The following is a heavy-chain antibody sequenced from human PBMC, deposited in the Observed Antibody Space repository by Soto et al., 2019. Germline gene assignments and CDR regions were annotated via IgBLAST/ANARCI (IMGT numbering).Heavy chain of an antibody. D-gene: IGHD2-15*01. J-gene: IGHJ4*02. CDR2: VSASGRNT. V-gene: IGHV3-23*04. CDR3: AKERPRMISGYLVDC. CDR1: GFTFSTYA. Sequence: EVQLVESGGKVVQPGGSLRLSCAASGFTFSTYAMAWVRQAPGKGLEWVSGVSASGRNTDYADPVKGRFNISRDNSKNTVSLHMHIPRAEDAALYSCAKERPRMISGYLVDCWGQGTPVTVSS.